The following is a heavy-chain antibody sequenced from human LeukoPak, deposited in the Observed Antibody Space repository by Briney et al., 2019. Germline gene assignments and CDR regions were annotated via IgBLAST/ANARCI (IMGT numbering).Heavy chain of an antibody. J-gene: IGHJ4*02. CDR1: GASLNNNDYY. V-gene: IGHV4-39*07. D-gene: IGHD6-19*01. CDR3: ARGAGLVPNPIDY. CDR2: IYYSGSV. Sequence: SETLTLTCPVSGASLNNNDYYWGWVRQPPGKGLEWMGSIYYSGSVYYNPSLKSRITISVDTSTFSLKVKSVTAADTAVYYCARGAGLVPNPIDYWGQGTLVTVSS.